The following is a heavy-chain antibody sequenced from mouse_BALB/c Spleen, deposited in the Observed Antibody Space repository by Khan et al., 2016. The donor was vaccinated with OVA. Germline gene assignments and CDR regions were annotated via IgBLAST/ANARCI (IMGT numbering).Heavy chain of an antibody. J-gene: IGHJ2*01. Sequence: QVQLQQPGAELVKAGASVKMSCKASGYTFTSYWMHWVKQRLGQGLEWFAETNPTNGRTYYNEKFKSKAKLTIDKSSSTAYMLLSSPTFEDSAVYYCARIKNIVATYFDYWGQGTTLTVSS. D-gene: IGHD1-1*01. V-gene: IGHV1S81*02. CDR2: TNPTNGRT. CDR1: GYTFTSYW. CDR3: ARIKNIVATYFDY.